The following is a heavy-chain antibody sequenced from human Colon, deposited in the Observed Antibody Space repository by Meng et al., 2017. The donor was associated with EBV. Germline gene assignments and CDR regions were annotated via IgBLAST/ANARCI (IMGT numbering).Heavy chain of an antibody. V-gene: IGHV4-4*02. J-gene: IGHJ4*02. D-gene: IGHD2-21*01. CDR2: VYHTGST. CDR1: GGSISSSHW. CDR3: ARVWQSLTAFFDS. Sequence: QGQLQGAGPGLGTPSGTLSLTCAVSGGSISSSHWWTWVRQPPGKGLEWIGEVYHTGSTKYNPSLKSRLTISVDKSKNQFSLNLTSVTAADTAVYYCARVWQSLTAFFDSWGQGTLVTVSS.